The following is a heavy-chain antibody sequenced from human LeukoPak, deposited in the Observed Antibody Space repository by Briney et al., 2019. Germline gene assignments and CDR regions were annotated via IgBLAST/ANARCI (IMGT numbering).Heavy chain of an antibody. J-gene: IGHJ3*02. Sequence: SETLSLTCTVSGGSISSSSYCWGWIRQPPGKGLEWIGSIYYTGSTYYNPSLKSRVTISIDTSKNQFSLKLSSVTAADTAVYYCTRGLGIAAAVPRGAFDIWGQGTMVTVSS. D-gene: IGHD6-13*01. CDR1: GGSISSSSYC. CDR3: TRGLGIAAAVPRGAFDI. CDR2: IYYTGST. V-gene: IGHV4-39*07.